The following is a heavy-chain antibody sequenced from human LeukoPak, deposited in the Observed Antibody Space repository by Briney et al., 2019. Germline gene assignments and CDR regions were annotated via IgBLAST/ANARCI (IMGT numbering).Heavy chain of an antibody. CDR1: GYTFTSYG. CDR2: ISAYNGNT. D-gene: IGHD3-22*01. Sequence: GASVKVSCKASGYTFTSYGISWVRQAPGQGLEWVGWISAYNGNTNYAQKLQGRVTMTTDTSTSTAYMELRSLRSDDTAVYYCARDKTARDSSGYYYVPDYWGQGTLVTVSS. J-gene: IGHJ4*02. V-gene: IGHV1-18*01. CDR3: ARDKTARDSSGYYYVPDY.